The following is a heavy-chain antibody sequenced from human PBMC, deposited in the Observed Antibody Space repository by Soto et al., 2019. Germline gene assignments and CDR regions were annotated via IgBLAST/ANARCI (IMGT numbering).Heavy chain of an antibody. D-gene: IGHD3-3*01. V-gene: IGHV3-7*01. Sequence: GGSLRLSCAASGFTLSSYRMSWVRQAPGKGLEWVANIKQDGSEKYYVDSVKGRFTISRDNAKNSLYLQMNSLRAEDTAVYYCARDPGTYYDSCLDYWGQGTLVTVSS. CDR2: IKQDGSEK. CDR3: ARDPGTYYDSCLDY. CDR1: GFTLSSYR. J-gene: IGHJ4*02.